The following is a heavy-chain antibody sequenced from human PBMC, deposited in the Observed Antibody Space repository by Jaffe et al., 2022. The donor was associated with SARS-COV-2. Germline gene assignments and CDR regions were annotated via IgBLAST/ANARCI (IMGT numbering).Heavy chain of an antibody. CDR2: ISYDGSNK. CDR1: GFTFSSYA. CDR3: AGTGSVQLWLLDY. J-gene: IGHJ4*02. D-gene: IGHD5-18*01. V-gene: IGHV3-30-3*01. Sequence: QVQLVESGGGVVQPGRSLRLSCAASGFTFSSYAMHWVRQAPGKGLEWVAVISYDGSNKYYADSVKGRFTISRDNSKNTLYLQMNSLRAEDTAVYYCAGTGSVQLWLLDYWGQGTLVTVSS.